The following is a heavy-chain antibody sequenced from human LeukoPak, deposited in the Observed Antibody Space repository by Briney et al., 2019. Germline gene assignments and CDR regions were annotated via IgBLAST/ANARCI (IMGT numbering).Heavy chain of an antibody. D-gene: IGHD3-10*01. J-gene: IGHJ4*02. CDR3: ARYHQTYYYGSGSYYNLNPLGY. CDR2: ISAYNGNT. V-gene: IGHV1-18*01. CDR1: GYTFTSYG. Sequence: ASVKVSCKASGYTFTSYGISWVRQAPGQGLEWMGWISAYNGNTNYAQKLQGRVTMTTDTSTSTAYMELRSLRSDDTAVYYCARYHQTYYYGSGSYYNLNPLGYWGQGTLVTVSS.